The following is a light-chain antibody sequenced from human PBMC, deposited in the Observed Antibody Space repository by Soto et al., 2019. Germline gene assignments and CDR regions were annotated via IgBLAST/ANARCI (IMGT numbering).Light chain of an antibody. Sequence: EIVMTQSPATLSVSPGERATLSCRASQSVSSNLAWYQQKPGQAPRLIIYGASTRATGIPARFSGSGSGTEVTLTISSLHSEDFAVYYCQQYNNWPPYTFGHGPKLEIK. CDR2: GAS. J-gene: IGKJ2*01. CDR3: QQYNNWPPYT. CDR1: QSVSSN. V-gene: IGKV3-15*01.